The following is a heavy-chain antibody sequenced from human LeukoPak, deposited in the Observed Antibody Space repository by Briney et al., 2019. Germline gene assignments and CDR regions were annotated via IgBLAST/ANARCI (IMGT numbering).Heavy chain of an antibody. CDR2: IKQDGSEK. CDR1: GFTFSSYW. J-gene: IGHJ3*02. V-gene: IGHV3-7*01. CDR3: ARSVVVVDDDAFDI. D-gene: IGHD3-22*01. Sequence: GGSLRLSCAASGFTFSSYWMSWVRQASGKGLEWVANIKQDGSEKYYVDSVKGRFTISRDNAKNSLYLQMNSLRAEDTAVYYCARSVVVVDDDAFDIWGQGTMVTVSS.